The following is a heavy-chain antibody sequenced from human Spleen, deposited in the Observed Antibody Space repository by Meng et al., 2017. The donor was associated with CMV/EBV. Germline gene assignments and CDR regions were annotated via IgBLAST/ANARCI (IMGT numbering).Heavy chain of an antibody. CDR3: AREGGSSYYYYYGMDV. D-gene: IGHD1-26*01. CDR1: GYTFTGYY. J-gene: IGHJ6*02. CDR2: INPNNAGT. V-gene: IGHV1-2*02. Sequence: ASVKVSCKASGYTFTGYYMHWVRQAPGQGLEWMGWINPNNAGTNNAQNFQGRVTMTTDTSITTAYMELTRLRSDDTAVYYCAREGGSSYYYYYGMDVWGQGTTVTVSS.